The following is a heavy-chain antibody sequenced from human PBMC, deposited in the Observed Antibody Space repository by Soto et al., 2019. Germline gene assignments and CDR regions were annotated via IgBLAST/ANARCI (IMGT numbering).Heavy chain of an antibody. CDR3: AKARPSGGYYYVEAFDV. CDR2: VSSTGTSP. Sequence: GSLRLSGSASGFTVSNYAMSWVRQSPGKGLEWVSGVSSTGTSPYYAGSVQGRFTISRDNSKNMFYLQMKSLRAEDTAIYYCAKARPSGGYYYVEAFDVWGQGTMVT. CDR1: GFTVSNYA. D-gene: IGHD3-22*01. J-gene: IGHJ3*01. V-gene: IGHV3-23*01.